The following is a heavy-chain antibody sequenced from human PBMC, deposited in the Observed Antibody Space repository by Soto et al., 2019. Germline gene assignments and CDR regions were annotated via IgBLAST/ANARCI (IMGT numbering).Heavy chain of an antibody. J-gene: IGHJ3*01. CDR3: AKEYDILSGYAFDV. Sequence: WGSLRLSCAVSGFTFNRHWMSWVRQTPGKGLEWVASIKEDGSEKSYVDSVKGRFTISRDNAKNSLFLQMNSLRVEDTAVYYCAKEYDILSGYAFDVWGQGKMVTVSS. CDR2: IKEDGSEK. CDR1: GFTFNRHW. V-gene: IGHV3-7*01. D-gene: IGHD3-9*01.